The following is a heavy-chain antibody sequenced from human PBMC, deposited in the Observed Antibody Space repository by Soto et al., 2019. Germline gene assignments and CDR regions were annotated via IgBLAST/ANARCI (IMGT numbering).Heavy chain of an antibody. Sequence: SETLSLTCTVSGGSISSGGYYWSWIRQHPGKGLEWIGYIYYSGSTYYNTSLKSRVTISVDTSKNKFTLKLNSVTAADKAVYYCARGGWELLGWFDPWGQGTLVTVSS. CDR1: GGSISSGGYY. CDR2: IYYSGST. CDR3: ARGGWELLGWFDP. V-gene: IGHV4-31*03. J-gene: IGHJ5*02. D-gene: IGHD1-26*01.